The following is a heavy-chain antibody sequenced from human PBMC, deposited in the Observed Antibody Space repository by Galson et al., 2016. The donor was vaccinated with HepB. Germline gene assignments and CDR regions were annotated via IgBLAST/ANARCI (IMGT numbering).Heavy chain of an antibody. Sequence: SVKVSCKASGRTFSNFAFNWVRQAPGQGPEWMGGLMPLYGSPNYAQNFQGRLTITVDESTTTVYMDLNSLKSDDTAGYYCATPRGSHGYFDYWGQGTLVTVSS. V-gene: IGHV1-69*13. CDR3: ATPRGSHGYFDY. J-gene: IGHJ4*02. CDR2: LMPLYGSP. D-gene: IGHD1-26*01. CDR1: GRTFSNFA.